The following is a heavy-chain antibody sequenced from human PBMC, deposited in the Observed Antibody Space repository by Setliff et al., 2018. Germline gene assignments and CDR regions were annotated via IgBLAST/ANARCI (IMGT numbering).Heavy chain of an antibody. CDR2: IYHSGST. CDR3: ARRPPSYYYGTDV. J-gene: IGHJ6*02. Sequence: SETLSLTCAVSGGSISSSNWWSWVRQPPGKGLELIGEIYHSGSTNYNPSLQRRVTISVDKSKNQFSLKLSSVTAADTAVYYCARRPPSYYYGTDVWGQGTTVTVSS. CDR1: GGSISSSNW. V-gene: IGHV4-4*02.